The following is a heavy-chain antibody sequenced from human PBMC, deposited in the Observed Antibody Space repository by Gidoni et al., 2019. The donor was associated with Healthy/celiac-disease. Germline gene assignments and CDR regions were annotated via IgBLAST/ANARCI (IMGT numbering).Heavy chain of an antibody. D-gene: IGHD4-17*01. CDR1: GFTFSSYD. Sequence: LVQPGGSLRLSCAPSGFTFSSYDMHWVRQATGKGLEWVSAIGTAGDTYYPGSVKGRFTISRENAKNSLYLQMNSLRAGDTAVYYCARAHGDYLAFDIWGQGTMVTVSS. CDR2: IGTAGDT. CDR3: ARAHGDYLAFDI. J-gene: IGHJ3*02. V-gene: IGHV3-13*01.